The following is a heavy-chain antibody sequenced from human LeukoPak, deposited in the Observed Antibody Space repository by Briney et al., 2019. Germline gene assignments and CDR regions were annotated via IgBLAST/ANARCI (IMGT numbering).Heavy chain of an antibody. CDR2: ISYDGSNK. J-gene: IGHJ6*03. D-gene: IGHD3-3*01. Sequence: PGGSLRLSCAASGFTFSSYAMHWVRQAPGKGLEWVAVISYDGSNKYYADSVKGRFTISRDNSENTLYLQMNSLRAEDTAVYYCARDAYYDFWSGYPRYYMDVWGKGTTVTVSS. V-gene: IGHV3-30*01. CDR3: ARDAYYDFWSGYPRYYMDV. CDR1: GFTFSSYA.